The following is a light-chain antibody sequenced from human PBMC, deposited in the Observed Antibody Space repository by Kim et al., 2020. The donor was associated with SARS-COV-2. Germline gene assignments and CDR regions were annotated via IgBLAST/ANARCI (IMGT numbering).Light chain of an antibody. CDR1: QIVRSY. J-gene: IGKJ1*01. CDR2: AAI. V-gene: IGKV1-39*01. CDR3: EPTYNNHST. Sequence: DIQITQAASSLSASVGDRVTISCRASQIVRSYFNCYHQKPGQASKLLIDAAINLQGGVPSRFSGSGSGTDFTIAINSLQPEDFAIYCCEPTYNNHSTFGKGTKVDIK.